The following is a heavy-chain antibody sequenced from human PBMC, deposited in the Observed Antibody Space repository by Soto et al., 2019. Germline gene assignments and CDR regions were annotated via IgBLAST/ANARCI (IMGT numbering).Heavy chain of an antibody. CDR3: TRGLSSPSATGI. V-gene: IGHV4-39*01. CDR2: IHNSGST. D-gene: IGHD6-6*01. J-gene: IGHJ4*02. Sequence: QPQLQESGPGLVKPSETLSLTCTVSGGSVSSCCNYWGWVRQPPGKALEWIGSIHNSGSTSYNPSLKSRVTISVDTPKNQFSLNLTSVPAADTAVYYCTRGLSSPSATGIWGQGTLVTVSS. CDR1: GGSVSSCCNY.